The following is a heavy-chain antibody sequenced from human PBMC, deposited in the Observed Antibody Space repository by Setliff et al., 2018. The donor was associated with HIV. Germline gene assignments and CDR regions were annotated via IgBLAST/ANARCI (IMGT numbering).Heavy chain of an antibody. CDR1: GYTFTHSY. D-gene: IGHD1-1*01. Sequence: GASVKVSCKASGYTFTHSYMHWVRQAPGKGLEWMGRVDPEDGEAIYVEKFQGRVTITADTSTDTAYMELSSLRSEDTAVYYCAVNDATTDDAFDIWGQGTMVTVSS. CDR3: AVNDATTDDAFDI. J-gene: IGHJ3*02. CDR2: VDPEDGEA. V-gene: IGHV1-69-2*01.